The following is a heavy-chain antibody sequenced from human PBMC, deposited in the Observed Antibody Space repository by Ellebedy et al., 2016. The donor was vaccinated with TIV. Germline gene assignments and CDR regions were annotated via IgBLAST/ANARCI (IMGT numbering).Heavy chain of an antibody. V-gene: IGHV4-59*08. Sequence: MPSETLSLTCNVSGASITTYYWNWIRQSPGKGLEWIGYMSYSGSTNYNPSLNSRVTISVDTSKNQFSLRLSSVTAADTAVYYCASRASGRSDLGRVVYFDYWGQGTLVTVSS. CDR2: MSYSGST. CDR3: ASRASGRSDLGRVVYFDY. D-gene: IGHD1-26*01. J-gene: IGHJ4*02. CDR1: GASITTYY.